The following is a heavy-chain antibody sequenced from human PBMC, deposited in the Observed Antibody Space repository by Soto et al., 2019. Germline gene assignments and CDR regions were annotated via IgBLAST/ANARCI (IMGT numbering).Heavy chain of an antibody. Sequence: VGSLRLSCTASGFTFNTHWMHWVRQAPGKGLVWVSRIYFDGITTNYADSVKGRITVSRDNAKNTVYLHVNTLRDEDTAVYYCARGGAMGVDYWGQGTLVTVSS. J-gene: IGHJ4*02. D-gene: IGHD1-26*01. CDR2: IYFDGITT. CDR1: GFTFNTHW. CDR3: ARGGAMGVDY. V-gene: IGHV3-74*01.